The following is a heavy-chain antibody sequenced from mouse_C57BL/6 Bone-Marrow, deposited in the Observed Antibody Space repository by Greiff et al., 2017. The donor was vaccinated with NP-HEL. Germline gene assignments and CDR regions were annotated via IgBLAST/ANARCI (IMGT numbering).Heavy chain of an antibody. CDR2: IDPETGGT. CDR1: GYTFTDYE. V-gene: IGHV1-15*01. CDR3: TRAIYYYGSSYYFDY. J-gene: IGHJ2*01. D-gene: IGHD1-1*01. Sequence: QVQLQQSGAELVRPGASVTLSCKASGYTFTDYEMHWVKQTPVHGLEWIGAIDPETGGTAYNQKFKGKAILTADKSSSTAYMALRSLTSEDSAVYYWTRAIYYYGSSYYFDYWGQGTTLTVSS.